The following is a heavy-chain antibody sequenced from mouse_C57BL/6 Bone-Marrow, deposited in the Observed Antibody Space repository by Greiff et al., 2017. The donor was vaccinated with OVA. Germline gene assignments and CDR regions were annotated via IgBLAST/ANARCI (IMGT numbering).Heavy chain of an antibody. CDR3: ARALPLFFDY. J-gene: IGHJ2*01. D-gene: IGHD2-1*01. Sequence: EVKLVESGGGLVKPGGSLKLSCAASGFTFSSYAMSWVRQTPEKRLEWVATISDGGSYTYYPDNVKGRLTISRDNAKNNLYLQMSHLKSEDTAMYYCARALPLFFDYWGQGTTLTVSS. CDR2: ISDGGSYT. V-gene: IGHV5-4*03. CDR1: GFTFSSYA.